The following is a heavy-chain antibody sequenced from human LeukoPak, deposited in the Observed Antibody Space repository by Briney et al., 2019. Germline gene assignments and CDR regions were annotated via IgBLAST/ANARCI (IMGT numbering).Heavy chain of an antibody. Sequence: GGSLRLSCAASGFTFSSYSMNWVRQAPGKGLEWVSYISSSGSTIYYADSVKGRFTISRDNAKNSLYLQMNSLRAEDTAVYYCARDRDGYFDLWGRGTLVTVSS. CDR2: ISSSGSTI. CDR3: ARDRDGYFDL. V-gene: IGHV3-48*04. CDR1: GFTFSSYS. J-gene: IGHJ2*01.